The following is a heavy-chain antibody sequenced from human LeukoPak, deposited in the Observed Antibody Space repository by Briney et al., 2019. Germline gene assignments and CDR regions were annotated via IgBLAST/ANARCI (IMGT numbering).Heavy chain of an antibody. CDR1: GGSISSYY. CDR3: ARQCPYDSGGYQDDFDI. V-gene: IGHV4-59*08. CDR2: IHNSGRT. Sequence: SETLSLTCTLSGGSISSYYWSWIRQPPGKGLEWLAYIHNSGRTNYNPSLKSRLTISLDTSKNQFSLNVRSVTAADTAVYYCARQCPYDSGGYQDDFDIWGQGTMVTVSS. J-gene: IGHJ3*02. D-gene: IGHD3-22*01.